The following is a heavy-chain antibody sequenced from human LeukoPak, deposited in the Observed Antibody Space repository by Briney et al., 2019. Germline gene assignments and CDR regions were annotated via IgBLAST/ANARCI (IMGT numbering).Heavy chain of an antibody. V-gene: IGHV1-8*01. CDR3: ARGGITGTDAEYYYYYMDV. CDR2: MNPNSGNT. J-gene: IGHJ6*03. D-gene: IGHD1-7*01. Sequence: ASVKVSCKASGYTFTSYDINWVRQATGRGLEWMGWMNPNSGNTGYAQKFQGRVTFTRNTSVSTAYMELDILISEDTAVYFCARGGITGTDAEYYYYYMDVWGKGTTVTVSS. CDR1: GYTFTSYD.